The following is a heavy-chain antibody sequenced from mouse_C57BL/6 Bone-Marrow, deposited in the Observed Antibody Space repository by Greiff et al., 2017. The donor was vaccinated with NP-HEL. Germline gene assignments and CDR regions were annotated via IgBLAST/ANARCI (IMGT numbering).Heavy chain of an antibody. V-gene: IGHV1-82*01. CDR2: IYPGDGDT. J-gene: IGHJ2*01. Sequence: QVQLQQSGPELVKPGASVKISCKASGYAFSSSWMNWVKQRPGKGLEWIGRIYPGDGDTNYNGKFKGKATLTADKSSSTAYMQLSSLTSEDSAVYFCARSGITTVVAPYYFDYWGQGTTLTVSS. D-gene: IGHD1-1*01. CDR3: ARSGITTVVAPYYFDY. CDR1: GYAFSSSW.